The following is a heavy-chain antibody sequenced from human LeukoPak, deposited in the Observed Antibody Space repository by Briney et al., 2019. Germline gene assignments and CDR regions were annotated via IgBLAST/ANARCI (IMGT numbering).Heavy chain of an antibody. CDR2: IYYSGST. V-gene: IGHV4-61*10. CDR3: ATYRSYGLAEYFQH. CDR1: GGSISSGSYY. J-gene: IGHJ1*01. D-gene: IGHD1-26*01. Sequence: PSETLSLTCTVSGGSISSGSYYWSWIRQPAGKGLEWIGYIYYSGSTNYNPSLKSRVTISVDTSKNQFSLKLSSVTAADTAVYYCATYRSYGLAEYFQHWGQGTLVTVSS.